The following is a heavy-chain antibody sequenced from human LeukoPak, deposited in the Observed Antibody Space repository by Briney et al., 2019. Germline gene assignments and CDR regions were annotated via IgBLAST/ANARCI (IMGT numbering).Heavy chain of an antibody. CDR3: AREMYYYDSSGYYSFDY. V-gene: IGHV1-69*04. CDR1: GGTFSSYA. D-gene: IGHD3-22*01. Sequence: SVKVSCKASGGTFSSYAISWVRQAPGQGLEWMGRIIPIFGIANYAQKFQGRVTITADKSTSTAYMEQSSLRSEDTAVYYCAREMYYYDSSGYYSFDYWGQGTLVTVSS. CDR2: IIPIFGIA. J-gene: IGHJ4*02.